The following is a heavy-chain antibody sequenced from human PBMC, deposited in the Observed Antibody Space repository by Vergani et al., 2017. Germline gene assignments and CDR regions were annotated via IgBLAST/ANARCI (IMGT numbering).Heavy chain of an antibody. D-gene: IGHD2-21*02. V-gene: IGHV3-30*03. CDR2: ISYDGSNK. CDR1: GFTFSSYG. J-gene: IGHJ3*02. Sequence: QVQLVESGGGVVQPGRSLRLSCAASGFTFSSYGMHWVRQAPGKGLEWVAVISYDGSNKYYADSVKGRFTISRDNSKNTLYLQMNSLRAEDTAVYYCARVGCGGDCYLNDAFDIWGQGTMVTVSS. CDR3: ARVGCGGDCYLNDAFDI.